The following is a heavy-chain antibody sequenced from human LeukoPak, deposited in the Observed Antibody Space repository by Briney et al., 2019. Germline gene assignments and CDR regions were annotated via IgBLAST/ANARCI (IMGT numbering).Heavy chain of an antibody. J-gene: IGHJ4*02. CDR2: ISGSGGDT. CDR1: GFTFSSYW. V-gene: IGHV3-23*01. CDR3: AKDYYDISGSRYDF. Sequence: GGSLRLSCAASGFTFSSYWMHWVRQAPGKGLEWVSAISGSGGDTWYADSVRGRFTISRDNSKNTLYMQVNSLRAEDTAVYYCAKDYYDISGSRYDFWGQGTLVTVSS. D-gene: IGHD3-22*01.